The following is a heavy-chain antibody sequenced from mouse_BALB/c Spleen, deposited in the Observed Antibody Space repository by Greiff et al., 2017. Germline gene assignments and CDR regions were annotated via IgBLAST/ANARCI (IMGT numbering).Heavy chain of an antibody. CDR1: GYSITSGYY. J-gene: IGHJ4*01. Sequence: EVQVVESGPGLVKPSQSLSLTCSVTGYSITSGYYWNWIRQFPGNKLEWMGYISYDGSNNYNPSLKNRISITRDTSKNQFFLKLNSVTTEDTATYYCASPIYYGYDGDAMDYWGQGTSVTVSS. V-gene: IGHV3-6*02. D-gene: IGHD2-2*01. CDR2: ISYDGSN. CDR3: ASPIYYGYDGDAMDY.